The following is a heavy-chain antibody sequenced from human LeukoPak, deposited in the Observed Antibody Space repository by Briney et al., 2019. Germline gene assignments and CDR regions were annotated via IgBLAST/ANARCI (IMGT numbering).Heavy chain of an antibody. CDR2: ISSSSSYI. CDR3: ASGQVAAAGPDAFDI. V-gene: IGHV3-21*01. D-gene: IGHD6-13*01. J-gene: IGHJ3*02. CDR1: GFTFSSYS. Sequence: GGSLRLSCAASGFTFSSYSMNWVRQAPGKGLEWVSSISSSSSYIYYADSVKGRFAISRDNAKNSLYLQMNSLRAEDTAVYYCASGQVAAAGPDAFDIWGQGTMVTVSS.